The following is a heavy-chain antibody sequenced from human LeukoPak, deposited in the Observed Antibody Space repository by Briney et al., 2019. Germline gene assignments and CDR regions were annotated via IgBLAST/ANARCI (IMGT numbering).Heavy chain of an antibody. CDR3: ARDEGGIPVSGYYYYYGMDV. CDR2: ISASGTNT. Sequence: GGSLRLSCAASGFSFSSYSLNWVRQAPGKGLEWVSYISASGTNTNYADSVRGRFTISRDIAKNSVYLQMNSLRVEDTAVYFCARDEGGIPVSGYYYYYGMDVWGQGTTVTVSS. V-gene: IGHV3-48*01. CDR1: GFSFSSYS. J-gene: IGHJ6*02. D-gene: IGHD5-12*01.